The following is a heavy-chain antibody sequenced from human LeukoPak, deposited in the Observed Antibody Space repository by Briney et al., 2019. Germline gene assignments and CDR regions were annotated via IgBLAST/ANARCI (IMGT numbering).Heavy chain of an antibody. CDR2: VSAYADDT. CDR1: GYTFTNYG. V-gene: IGHV1-18*01. CDR3: ARDCIGCHGFDY. J-gene: IGHJ4*02. Sequence: ASVKVSCNASGYTFTNYGISWVRQAPGQGLEWMGWVSAYADDTNYVQKFQGRVTMTTDTSTNTAYVELRSLKSDDTAVYYCARDCIGCHGFDYWGQGTLVTVSS. D-gene: IGHD2-15*01.